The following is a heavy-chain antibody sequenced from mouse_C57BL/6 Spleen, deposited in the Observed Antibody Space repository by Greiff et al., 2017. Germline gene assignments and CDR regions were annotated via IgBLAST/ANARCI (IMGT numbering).Heavy chain of an antibody. D-gene: IGHD4-1*01. CDR1: GFTFSSYA. CDR2: ISDGGSYT. V-gene: IGHV5-4*01. CDR3: ARDGRGFAY. J-gene: IGHJ3*01. Sequence: EVKLMESGGGLVKPGGSLKLSYAASGFTFSSYAMSWVRQTPEKRLEWVATISDGGSYTYYPDNVKGRFTISRDNAKNNLYLQMSHLKSEDTAMYYCARDGRGFAYWGQGTLVTVSA.